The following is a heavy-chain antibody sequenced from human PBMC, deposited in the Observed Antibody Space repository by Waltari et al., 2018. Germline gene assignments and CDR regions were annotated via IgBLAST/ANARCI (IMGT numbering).Heavy chain of an antibody. CDR1: GGSFSGDS. Sequence: QVHLQQWGAGLLKPSETLSLTCGVYGGSFSGDSWRWSRQPPGKGLEWMGEINHSGSTNYNPSLKSRVTMSVDTSKSQFSLKLSSVTAADTAVYYCARGRCISTWFCQYYGVDVWGQGATVIVSS. J-gene: IGHJ6*02. CDR2: INHSGST. CDR3: ARGRCISTWFCQYYGVDV. D-gene: IGHD2-8*01. V-gene: IGHV4-34*01.